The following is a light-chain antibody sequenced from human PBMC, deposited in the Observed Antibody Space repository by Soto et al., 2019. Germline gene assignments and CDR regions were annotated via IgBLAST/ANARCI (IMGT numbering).Light chain of an antibody. CDR2: DGS. CDR1: QSVSGY. Sequence: EIVLTQSPATLSLSPGERATLSCRASQSVSGYLAWYQQKPGQAPRLLIYDGSHRAAGIPSRFSGSGSGTDFTLTISGLEPEDFAVYYCQQRSNWLISFGPWTKVDIK. CDR3: QQRSNWLIS. V-gene: IGKV3-11*01. J-gene: IGKJ3*01.